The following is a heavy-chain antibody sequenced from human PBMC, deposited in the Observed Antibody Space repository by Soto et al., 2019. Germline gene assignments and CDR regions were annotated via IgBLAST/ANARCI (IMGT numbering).Heavy chain of an antibody. V-gene: IGHV3-23*01. J-gene: IGHJ6*03. CDR3: AKVAAVLYYMDV. CDR2: ISGSGGSI. CDR1: GFTFSSYA. Sequence: GGSLRLSCAASGFTFSSYAMSWVRQAPGKGLEWVSAISGSGGSIYYADSVKSRFTISRDNSKNTLYLQMNSLRAEDTAVYYCAKVAAVLYYMDVWGKGTTVTVSS. D-gene: IGHD6-13*01.